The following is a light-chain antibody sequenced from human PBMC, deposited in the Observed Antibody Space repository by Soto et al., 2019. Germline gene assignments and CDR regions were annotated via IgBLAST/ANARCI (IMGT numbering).Light chain of an antibody. CDR1: QNIVNW. J-gene: IGKJ2*01. CDR3: QQYDSHPMYT. V-gene: IGKV1-5*03. CDR2: KTS. Sequence: DIQMTQSPSTLSASVGDRVTITCRARQNIVNWLAWYQQKPGKAPNLLIYKTSTLQRGVPSRFSGSGSGTEFTLTISSLQPDDFSTYYCQQYDSHPMYTSVQGTKVDIK.